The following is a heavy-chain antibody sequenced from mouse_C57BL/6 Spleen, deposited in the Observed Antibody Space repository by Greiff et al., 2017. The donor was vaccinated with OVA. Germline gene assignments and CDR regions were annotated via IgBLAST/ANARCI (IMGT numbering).Heavy chain of an antibody. V-gene: IGHV3-6*01. Sequence: VQLQQSGPGLVKPSQSLSLTCSVTGYSITSGYYWNWIRQFPGNKLEWMGYISYDGSNNYNPSLKNRISITRDTSKNQFFLKLNSVTTEDTATYYCARASPRFDYWGQGTTLTVSS. CDR1: GYSITSGYY. D-gene: IGHD6-2*01. J-gene: IGHJ2*01. CDR3: ARASPRFDY. CDR2: ISYDGSN.